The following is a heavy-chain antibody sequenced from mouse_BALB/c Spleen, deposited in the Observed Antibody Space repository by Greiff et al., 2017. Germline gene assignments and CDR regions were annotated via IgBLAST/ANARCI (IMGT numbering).Heavy chain of an antibody. CDR1: GFTFSSYG. Sequence: EVQLQESGGGLVQPGGSLKLSCAASGFTFSSYGMSWVRQTPDKRLELVATINSNGGSTYYPDSVKGRFTISRDNATNTLYLQMSSLKSEDTAMYYCARGYGRDFDYWGQGTTLTVSS. J-gene: IGHJ2*01. D-gene: IGHD1-1*02. V-gene: IGHV5-6-3*01. CDR3: ARGYGRDFDY. CDR2: INSNGGST.